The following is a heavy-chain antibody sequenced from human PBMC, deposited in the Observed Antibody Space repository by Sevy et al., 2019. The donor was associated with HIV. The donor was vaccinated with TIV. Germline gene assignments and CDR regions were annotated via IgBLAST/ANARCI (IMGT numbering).Heavy chain of an antibody. V-gene: IGHV3-23*01. J-gene: IGHJ4*02. Sequence: GGSLRLSCAASGFTFSSFAMGWVRQAPGKGLDWISDCSGTGDHTYYADSVKGRFTISRDNTKNTLFLQMNSLRAEDTAIFYCAKKMGGGSGMAFLVDYWGQGTLVTVSS. CDR1: GFTFSSFA. CDR2: CSGTGDHT. D-gene: IGHD5-18*01. CDR3: AKKMGGGSGMAFLVDY.